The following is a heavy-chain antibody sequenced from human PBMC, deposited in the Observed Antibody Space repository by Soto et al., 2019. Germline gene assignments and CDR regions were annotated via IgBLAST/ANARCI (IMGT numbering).Heavy chain of an antibody. J-gene: IGHJ4*02. D-gene: IGHD3-10*01. V-gene: IGHV3-7*01. Sequence: GGSLRLSCAACGFTFSSFWMDWVRQAPGKGLEWLAKINPDGSEKHYVGSVKGRFTISRDNAKNSLYLQMSSLTAEDSALSYCSLSLDSWGQGTWVTVSS. CDR1: GFTFSSFW. CDR3: SLSLDS. CDR2: INPDGSEK.